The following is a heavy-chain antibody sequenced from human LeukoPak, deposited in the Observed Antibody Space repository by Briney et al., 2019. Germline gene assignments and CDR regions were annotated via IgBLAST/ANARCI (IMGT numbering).Heavy chain of an antibody. V-gene: IGHV3-48*02. CDR3: ARDRRVATRSTFDY. Sequence: PAGSLRLSCAASGFTFRGYSMNWVRQAPGRGLEWVSYISSSSSTIYYADSVKGRFTISRDNAKNSLYLQMNSLRDEDTAVYYCARDRRVATRSTFDYWGQGTLVTVSS. CDR2: ISSSSSTI. D-gene: IGHD5-12*01. CDR1: GFTFRGYS. J-gene: IGHJ4*02.